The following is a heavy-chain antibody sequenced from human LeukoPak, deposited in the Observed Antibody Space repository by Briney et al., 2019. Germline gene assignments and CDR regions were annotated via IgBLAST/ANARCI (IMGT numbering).Heavy chain of an antibody. V-gene: IGHV3-7*04. CDR3: ARSEHSSSSFDY. D-gene: IGHD6-6*01. CDR2: IKQDGSEK. CDR1: GFTFSSHW. J-gene: IGHJ4*02. Sequence: GGSLRLSCAASGFTFSSHWMIWVRQAPGKGLEWVASIKQDGSEKYYVDSVRGRFTISRDNAKNSLYLQMNSLRAEDTAIYYCARSEHSSSSFDYWGQGTLVTVSS.